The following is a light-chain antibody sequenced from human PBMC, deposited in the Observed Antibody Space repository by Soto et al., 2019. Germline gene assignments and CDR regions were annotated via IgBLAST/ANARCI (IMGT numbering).Light chain of an antibody. CDR1: QSIHTS. V-gene: IGKV3-11*01. J-gene: IGKJ5*01. Sequence: VLTQSPATLSLSPVERDTLSCSGSQSIHTSLAWYQQKPGQPPRLVVYDSTLRANGVPDRFGGSRAGTEFTPTTNNLEPDDLAVYYCQQRNVWPPITFGQGTRRDIK. CDR3: QQRNVWPPIT. CDR2: DST.